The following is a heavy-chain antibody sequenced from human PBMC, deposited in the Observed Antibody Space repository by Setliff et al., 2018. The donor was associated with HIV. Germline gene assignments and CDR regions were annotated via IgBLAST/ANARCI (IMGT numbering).Heavy chain of an antibody. D-gene: IGHD2-15*01. V-gene: IGHV1-18*01. J-gene: IGHJ6*03. Sequence: ASVKVSCKASGYTFTNYGISWWRQAPGQGREWIGWISAYNGNTNYAQKLQDSVTMTTDTTSTTAYMELRSLRSDDTAMYFCARMRFFRGGSCLPGSLYYYYMDVWGKGATVTVSS. CDR3: ARMRFFRGGSCLPGSLYYYYMDV. CDR1: GYTFTNYG. CDR2: ISAYNGNT.